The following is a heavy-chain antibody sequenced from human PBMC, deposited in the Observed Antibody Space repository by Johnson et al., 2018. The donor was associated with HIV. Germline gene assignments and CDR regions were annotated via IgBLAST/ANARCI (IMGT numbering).Heavy chain of an antibody. Sequence: QVQLVESGGGLVQPRGSLRLSCAASGFTFSSMHWVRQAPGKGLEWVAVISYDGSNKYYADSVKGRFTISRDNSKNTLYLQMNSLRAGDTAVYYCARAGDYDILTGSLLRGAFDIWGPGTMVTVSA. CDR1: GFTFSS. CDR3: ARAGDYDILTGSLLRGAFDI. V-gene: IGHV3-30*04. J-gene: IGHJ3*02. CDR2: ISYDGSNK. D-gene: IGHD3-9*01.